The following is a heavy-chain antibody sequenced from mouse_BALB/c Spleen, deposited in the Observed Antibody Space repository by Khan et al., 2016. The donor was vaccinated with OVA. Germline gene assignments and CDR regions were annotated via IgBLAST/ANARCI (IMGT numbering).Heavy chain of an antibody. Sequence: QIQLVQSGAELAKPGASVKMSCKASGYTFINYRILWVKQRPGQGLEWIGYITPSTAYTEYNQNFKDKATLTADKSSRTAYMQLSSLTSEDSAVYYCSRSGLRCDFDYWGQGTTLTVSS. CDR1: GYTFINYR. CDR3: SRSGLRCDFDY. V-gene: IGHV1-4*01. D-gene: IGHD1-1*01. J-gene: IGHJ2*01. CDR2: ITPSTAYT.